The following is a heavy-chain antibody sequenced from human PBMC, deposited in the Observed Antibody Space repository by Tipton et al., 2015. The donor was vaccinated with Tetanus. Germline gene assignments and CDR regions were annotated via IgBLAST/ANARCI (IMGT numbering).Heavy chain of an antibody. J-gene: IGHJ5*02. V-gene: IGHV4-59*01. CDR1: GDSISFYY. Sequence: TLSLTCTVSGDSISFYYWSWIRQPTGKGLEWIGYIYYSGDTKDNPSLKSRGTMSVDTSKNQFSLNLNSVTPADTAVYYCARDLRRYQQNNWFDPWGQGTLVTVSS. D-gene: IGHD2-2*01. CDR2: IYYSGDT. CDR3: ARDLRRYQQNNWFDP.